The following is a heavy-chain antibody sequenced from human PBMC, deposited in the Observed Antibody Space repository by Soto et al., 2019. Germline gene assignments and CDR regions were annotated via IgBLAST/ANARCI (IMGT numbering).Heavy chain of an antibody. J-gene: IGHJ4*02. D-gene: IGHD6-13*01. CDR1: GFTFNGYW. V-gene: IGHV3-7*01. CDR3: TRDPSAGASDY. CDR2: IKPDGSDQ. Sequence: EVQLVESGGGLVQPGGSQRLSCAASGFTFNGYWMSWVRQAPGKGLEWVANIKPDGSDQYYLDSVKGRFTLSKDNDKNSLYLQMNSLRAEDTAVYYCTRDPSAGASDYWGQRTLVTVSS.